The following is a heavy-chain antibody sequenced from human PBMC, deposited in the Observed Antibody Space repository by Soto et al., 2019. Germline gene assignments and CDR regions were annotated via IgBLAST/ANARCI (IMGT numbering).Heavy chain of an antibody. CDR2: VVLILNII. CDR3: ARGREWFGP. Sequence: QVQLVQSGAEVKKPGSSVKVSCKVSGGTFSDYTITWVRQAPGQGLEWMGRVVLILNIINYAPKFHGRVTITADKSASTVYMDLTSLTSEDTAVYYCARGREWFGPWGQGTLVTVS. V-gene: IGHV1-69*02. J-gene: IGHJ5*02. D-gene: IGHD3-10*01. CDR1: GGTFSDYT.